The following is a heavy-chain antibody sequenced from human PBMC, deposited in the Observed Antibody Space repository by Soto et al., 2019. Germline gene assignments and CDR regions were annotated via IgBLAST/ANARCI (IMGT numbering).Heavy chain of an antibody. V-gene: IGHV4-39*01. D-gene: IGHD1-1*01. CDR3: ARHEERYYFDY. J-gene: IGHJ4*02. CDR1: GGSISSSSYY. CDR2: IYYSGST. Sequence: PSETLSLTCAVYGGSISSSSYYWGWIRQPPGKGLEWIGSIYYSGSTYYNPSLKSRVTISVDTSKNQFSLKLSSVTAADTAVYYCARHEERYYFDYWGQGTLVTVSS.